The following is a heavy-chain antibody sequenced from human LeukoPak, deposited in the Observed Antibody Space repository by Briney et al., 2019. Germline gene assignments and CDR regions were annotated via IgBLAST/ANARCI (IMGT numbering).Heavy chain of an antibody. D-gene: IGHD4-17*01. CDR1: GGSFSSYA. CDR3: ARNKGVYGDYKYYYGMDV. V-gene: IGHV1-69*10. Sequence: SVKVSCKASGGSFSSYAVNWVRQAPGQGLEWMGDIIPILTTTNYAQNFQDRVTLTADKSTSTAYMELRSLTSEDTAVYYCARNKGVYGDYKYYYGMDVWGQGATVTVSS. CDR2: IIPILTTT. J-gene: IGHJ6*02.